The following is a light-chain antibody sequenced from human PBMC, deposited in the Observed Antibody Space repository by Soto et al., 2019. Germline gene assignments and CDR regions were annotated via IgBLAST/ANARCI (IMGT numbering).Light chain of an antibody. CDR2: GAT. J-gene: IGKJ4*01. Sequence: EIVLTQSPGTVCLSPGERATLSCRASQSISSGHLAWYQKKPGQAPRLVIFGATGRATGIPDRFSGTESGTDFTLTISRLEPEDFAVYYCQYYSSSPTFGGGTRVE. CDR3: QYYSSSPT. V-gene: IGKV3-20*01. CDR1: QSISSGH.